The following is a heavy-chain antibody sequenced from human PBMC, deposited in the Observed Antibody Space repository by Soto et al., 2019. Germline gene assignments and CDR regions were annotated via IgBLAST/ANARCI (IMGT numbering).Heavy chain of an antibody. CDR3: ARGRSGWYTVAGWFAP. CDR1: GGSISSGDYY. CDR2: IYYSGST. D-gene: IGHD6-19*01. V-gene: IGHV4-30-4*01. J-gene: IGHJ5*02. Sequence: QVQLQESGPGLVKPSETLSLTCTVSGGSISSGDYYWNWIRQSPGKGLEFIGYIYYSGSTHYSPSLESRVSIAVDTSKNQYFLNLKSVTAADTAGYYCARGRSGWYTVAGWFAPWGQGTLVTVSS.